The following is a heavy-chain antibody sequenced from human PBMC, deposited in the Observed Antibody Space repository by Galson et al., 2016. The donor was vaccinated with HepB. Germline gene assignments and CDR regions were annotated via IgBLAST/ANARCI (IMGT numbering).Heavy chain of an antibody. CDR1: GGTFSSYV. V-gene: IGHV1-3*01. Sequence: SVKVSCKASGGTFSSYVITWVRQAPGQRLEWMGWINAANDNAKYSQKFQGRVTLTRDTSATTAYMEPSSLRSEDTAVYYCARDPNRGSWGQGTLVTVSS. D-gene: IGHD1-14*01. CDR3: ARDPNRGS. CDR2: INAANDNA. J-gene: IGHJ5*02.